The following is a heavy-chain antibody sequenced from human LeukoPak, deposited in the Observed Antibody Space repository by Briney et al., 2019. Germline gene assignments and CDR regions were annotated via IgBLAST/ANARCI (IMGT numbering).Heavy chain of an antibody. CDR2: IYYSGST. D-gene: IGHD4-11*01. Sequence: PSETLSLTCTVSGGSISSYYWSWIRQPPGKGLEWIGYIYYSGSTNYNPSLKSRVTISVDTSKNQFSLKLSSVTAADTAVYYCARVGRTTHDVFDIWGQGTMATVSS. V-gene: IGHV4-59*01. J-gene: IGHJ3*02. CDR3: ARVGRTTHDVFDI. CDR1: GGSISSYY.